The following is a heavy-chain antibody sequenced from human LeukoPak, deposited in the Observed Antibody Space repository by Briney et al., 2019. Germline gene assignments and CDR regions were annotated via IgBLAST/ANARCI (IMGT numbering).Heavy chain of an antibody. J-gene: IGHJ4*02. V-gene: IGHV3-33*01. CDR3: ARAGPYYYGSGSYCNNY. D-gene: IGHD3-10*01. CDR2: IWYDGSNK. CDR1: GFTFSSYG. Sequence: PGGSLRLSCAASGFTFSSYGMHWVRQAPGKGLEWVAVIWYDGSNKYYADSVKGRFTISRDNSKNTLYLQMNSLRAEDTAVYYCARAGPYYYGSGSYCNNYWGQGTLVTVSS.